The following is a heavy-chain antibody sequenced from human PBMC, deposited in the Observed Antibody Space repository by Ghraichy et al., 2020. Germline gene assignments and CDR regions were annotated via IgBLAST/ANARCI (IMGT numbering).Heavy chain of an antibody. CDR2: ISSSGSTI. V-gene: IGHV3-11*04. Sequence: GGSLRLTCAASGFTFSDYYMSWIRQAPGKGLEWVSYISSSGSTIYYADSVKGRFTISRDNAKNSLYLQMNSLRAEDTAVYYCARDFGEYQPMYYFDYWGQGTLVTVSS. J-gene: IGHJ4*02. CDR1: GFTFSDYY. CDR3: ARDFGEYQPMYYFDY. D-gene: IGHD2-2*01.